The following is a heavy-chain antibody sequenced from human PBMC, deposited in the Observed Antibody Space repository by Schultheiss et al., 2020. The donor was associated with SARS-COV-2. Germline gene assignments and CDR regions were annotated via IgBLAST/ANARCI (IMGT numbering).Heavy chain of an antibody. Sequence: ASVKVSCKASGVTLGIYAITWVRQAPGQGLEWMGWISGYNGGTYYTQNFRDRIIMTIDTSTSTAYMELRSLRSDDTAVYYCTRGGGFEGYDPLWFDPWGQGTLVTVSS. CDR2: ISGYNGGT. V-gene: IGHV1-18*04. J-gene: IGHJ5*02. CDR3: TRGGGFEGYDPLWFDP. CDR1: GVTLGIYA. D-gene: IGHD5-12*01.